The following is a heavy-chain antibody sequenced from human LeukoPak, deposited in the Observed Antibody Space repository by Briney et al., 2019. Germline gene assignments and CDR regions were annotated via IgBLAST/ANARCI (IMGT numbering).Heavy chain of an antibody. Sequence: PGGSLRLAWAASGFTFGSYAMSWVRQAPGEGLEWVSAISGRGGSTYYADSVKDRITISRDNSKNTLSLQMNSLRAEDTAVYYCAKDGGAIGYCSGGSCPGAFDIWGQGTMVTVSS. CDR3: AKDGGAIGYCSGGSCPGAFDI. CDR2: ISGRGGST. CDR1: GFTFGSYA. J-gene: IGHJ3*02. D-gene: IGHD2-15*01. V-gene: IGHV3-23*01.